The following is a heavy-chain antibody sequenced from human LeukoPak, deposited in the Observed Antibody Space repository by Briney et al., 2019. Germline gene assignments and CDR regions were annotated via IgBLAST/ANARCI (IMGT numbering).Heavy chain of an antibody. V-gene: IGHV3-53*01. CDR2: IHSGGTT. CDR1: GFTVSNNY. CDR3: AKIQGYFDY. Sequence: GGSLRLSCAASGFTVSNNYMSWVRQAPGKGLEWVSVIHSGGTTNYADSVKGRFTISRDNPRNTLYLQLNSLRAEDTAVYYCAKIQGYFDYWGQGALVTVSS. J-gene: IGHJ4*02.